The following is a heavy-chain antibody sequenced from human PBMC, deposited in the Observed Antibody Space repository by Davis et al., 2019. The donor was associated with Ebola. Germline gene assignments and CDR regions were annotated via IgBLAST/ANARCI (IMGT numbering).Heavy chain of an antibody. CDR1: GYSISSGYY. D-gene: IGHD1-26*01. Sequence: PSETLSLTCAVSGYSISSGYYWGWIRQPPGKGLEWIGSIYHSGSTYYNPSLKSRVTISVDTSKNQFSLKLSSVTAADTALYYCARGQWELNRDDAFDIWGQGTMVTVSS. CDR2: IYHSGST. CDR3: ARGQWELNRDDAFDI. J-gene: IGHJ3*02. V-gene: IGHV4-38-2*01.